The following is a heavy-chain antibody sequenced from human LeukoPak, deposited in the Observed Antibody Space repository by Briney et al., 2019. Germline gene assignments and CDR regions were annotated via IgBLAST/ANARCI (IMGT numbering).Heavy chain of an antibody. CDR2: IYYSGST. CDR1: GGSISSYY. CDR3: ARQELLWFGELNY. V-gene: IGHV4-59*08. D-gene: IGHD3-10*01. Sequence: SETLSLTCTVSGGSISSYYWSWIRQPPGRGLEWIGYIYYSGSTNYNPSLKSRVTISVDTSKNQFSLKLSSVTAADTAAYYCARQELLWFGELNYWGQGTLVTVSS. J-gene: IGHJ4*02.